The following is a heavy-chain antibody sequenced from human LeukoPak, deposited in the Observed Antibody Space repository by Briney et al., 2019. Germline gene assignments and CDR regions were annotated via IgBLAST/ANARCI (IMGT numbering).Heavy chain of an antibody. CDR2: ISSSSSYI. CDR3: AKAVNSYGYYFDY. D-gene: IGHD5-18*01. Sequence: SGGSLRLSCAASGFTFSSYSMNWVRQAPGKGLEWVSSISSSSSYIYYADSVKGRFTISRDNAKNSLYLQMNSLRAEDTAVYYCAKAVNSYGYYFDYWGQGTLVTVSS. V-gene: IGHV3-21*01. CDR1: GFTFSSYS. J-gene: IGHJ4*02.